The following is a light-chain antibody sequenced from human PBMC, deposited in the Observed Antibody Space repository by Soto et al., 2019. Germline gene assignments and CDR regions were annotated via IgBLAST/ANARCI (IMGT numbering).Light chain of an antibody. CDR3: QEYSKWPLFT. CDR2: AAS. Sequence: EIVVTQSPAILSVSPGDRATLSCRASQSVGRNLAWYQQKPGQAPTLLIYAASTRATGLPARFSGSGSGTDFTLTSSSVQSEDFAVYYCQEYSKWPLFTFGPGTRVDIK. J-gene: IGKJ3*01. CDR1: QSVGRN. V-gene: IGKV3-15*01.